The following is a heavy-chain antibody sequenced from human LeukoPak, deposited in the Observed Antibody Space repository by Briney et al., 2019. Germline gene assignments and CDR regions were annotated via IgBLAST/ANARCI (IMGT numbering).Heavy chain of an antibody. CDR1: GGTFSSYA. D-gene: IGHD1-26*01. J-gene: IGHJ3*02. V-gene: IGHV1-69*05. CDR2: IIPIFGTA. Sequence: SEKVSCKASGGTFSSYAISWVRQAPGQGLEWMGGIIPIFGTANYAQKFQGRVTITTDESTSTAYMELSSLRSEDTAVYYCARDRYSGSYGAFDIWGQGTMVTVSS. CDR3: ARDRYSGSYGAFDI.